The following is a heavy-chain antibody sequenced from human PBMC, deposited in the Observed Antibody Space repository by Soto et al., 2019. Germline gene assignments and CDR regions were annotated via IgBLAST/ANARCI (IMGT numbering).Heavy chain of an antibody. D-gene: IGHD4-4*01. CDR3: AHRGYRNHPRDNWFDP. CDR1: GFSLTTAGAG. J-gene: IGHJ5*02. CDR2: IYWNDDT. V-gene: IGHV2-5*01. Sequence: QITLKESGPTLVKPTQTLTLTCTFSGFSLTTAGAGVGWIRQPPGKALEWLALIYWNDDTRYSPSLKSRLTNPQDTSKKPVGLRMNNKDPLETATYYCAHRGYRNHPRDNWFDPWGQGILVIVSS.